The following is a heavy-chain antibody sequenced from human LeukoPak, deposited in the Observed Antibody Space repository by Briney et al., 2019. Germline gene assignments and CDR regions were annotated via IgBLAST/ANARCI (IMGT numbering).Heavy chain of an antibody. Sequence: GASVKVSCKASGYTFTSYGIRWVREAPGQGLEWMGWISAYNGNTNYAQKLQGRVTMTTDTSTSTAYMELRSLRSHDTAVYYCARPYYDSSAPPYDYWGQGTLVTVSS. J-gene: IGHJ4*02. CDR3: ARPYYDSSAPPYDY. CDR1: GYTFTSYG. CDR2: ISAYNGNT. V-gene: IGHV1-18*01. D-gene: IGHD3-22*01.